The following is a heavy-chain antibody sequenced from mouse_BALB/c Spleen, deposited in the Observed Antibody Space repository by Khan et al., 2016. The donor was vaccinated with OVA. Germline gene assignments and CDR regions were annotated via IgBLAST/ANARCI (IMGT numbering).Heavy chain of an antibody. CDR2: INPSDGNT. CDR1: GYTFTSYY. Sequence: QVQLQQSGAELVKPGASVKLSCKASGYTFTSYYMYWVKQRPGQGLEWIGEINPSDGNTNFNEKFKGKATLTVDKSSNTAYMQLSSLASEDSAVYYCTRSGYGSFAYWGQGTLVTVSA. CDR3: TRSGYGSFAY. J-gene: IGHJ3*01. V-gene: IGHV1S81*02. D-gene: IGHD2-2*01.